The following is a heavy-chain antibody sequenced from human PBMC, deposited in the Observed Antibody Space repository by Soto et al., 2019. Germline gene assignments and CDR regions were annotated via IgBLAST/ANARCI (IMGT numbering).Heavy chain of an antibody. CDR1: GFSLATSGVG. CDR2: MYWDDDK. Sequence: QITLKESGPTLVKPTQTLTLTCTFSGFSLATSGVGVGWIRQPPGKALECLALMYWDDDKRYSPSLKSRLTITKDTSKYQVVLTMTNMDPVDTVTYYCAHRLCDSSCYWDVGYFDYCGLGTLVTVS. D-gene: IGHD2-15*01. V-gene: IGHV2-5*02. CDR3: AHRLCDSSCYWDVGYFDY. J-gene: IGHJ4*02.